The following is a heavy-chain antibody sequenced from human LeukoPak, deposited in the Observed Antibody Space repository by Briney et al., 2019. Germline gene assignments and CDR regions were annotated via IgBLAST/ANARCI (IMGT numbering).Heavy chain of an antibody. D-gene: IGHD4-11*01. J-gene: IGHJ2*01. CDR2: IYYSGST. Sequence: SETLSLTCTVSGGSISSYYWSWIRQPPGKGLEWSGYIYYSGSTNYNPSLTSRVTISVETSKNQFSLKLSSVTAADTAVYYCARYRGVFWYFDLWGRGTLVTVSS. CDR3: ARYRGVFWYFDL. CDR1: GGSISSYY. V-gene: IGHV4-59*08.